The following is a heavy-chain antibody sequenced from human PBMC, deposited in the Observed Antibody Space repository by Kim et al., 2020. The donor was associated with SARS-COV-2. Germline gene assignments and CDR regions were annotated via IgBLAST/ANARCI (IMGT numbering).Heavy chain of an antibody. CDR2: IYYSGST. CDR1: GGSISSSSYY. J-gene: IGHJ6*02. Sequence: SETLSLTCTVSGGSISSSSYYWGWIRQPPGKGLEWIGSIYYSGSTYYNPSLKSRVTISVDTSKNQFSLKLSSVTAADTAVYYCARHYKVTPSGYSYDLRGDYYYYYGMDVWGQGTTVTVSS. CDR3: ARHYKVTPSGYSYDLRGDYYYYYGMDV. V-gene: IGHV4-39*01. D-gene: IGHD5-18*01.